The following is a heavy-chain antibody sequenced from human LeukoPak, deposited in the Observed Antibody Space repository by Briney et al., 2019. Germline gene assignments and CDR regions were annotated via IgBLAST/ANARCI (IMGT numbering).Heavy chain of an antibody. Sequence: PGGSLRLSCAASGFTFSSYWMSWVRQAPGKGLEWVANIKQDGSEKYYVDSVKGRFTISRDNAKNSLYLQMNSLRAEDTAVYYCARDWNLGGELKYSYGPPNWFDPWGQGTLVTVSS. D-gene: IGHD5-18*01. J-gene: IGHJ5*02. V-gene: IGHV3-7*01. CDR3: ARDWNLGGELKYSYGPPNWFDP. CDR1: GFTFSSYW. CDR2: IKQDGSEK.